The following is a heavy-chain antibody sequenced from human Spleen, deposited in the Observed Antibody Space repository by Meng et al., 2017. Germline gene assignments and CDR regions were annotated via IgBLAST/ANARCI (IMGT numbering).Heavy chain of an antibody. CDR2: IGHSGIT. CDR3: VRSSGWVRTGFDP. Sequence: QLQLQESGSGLVKPSQTLSLTCTVSGGSISTSGYYWGWIRQPPGKGLEWIGSIGHSGITYYTPSLKSRVTVSIETSKSQFSLKLTSVTAADTAVYYCVRSSGWVRTGFDPWGQGTLVTVSS. J-gene: IGHJ5*02. D-gene: IGHD6-19*01. CDR1: GGSISTSGYY. V-gene: IGHV4-39*01.